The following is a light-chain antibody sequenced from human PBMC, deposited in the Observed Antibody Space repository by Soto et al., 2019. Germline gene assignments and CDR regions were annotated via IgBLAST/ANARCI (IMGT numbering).Light chain of an antibody. V-gene: IGKV3-20*01. J-gene: IGKJ3*01. CDR1: QSVSSSY. Sequence: EIVLTQSPGTQSLSPGERATLSCRGSQSVSSSYLAWYQQKPGQAPRLLIYGASSRATGIPDRFSGSGSGTDFTLTISRLEPEDFAVYYCQQYGSSPLFTFGPGTKVDIK. CDR2: GAS. CDR3: QQYGSSPLFT.